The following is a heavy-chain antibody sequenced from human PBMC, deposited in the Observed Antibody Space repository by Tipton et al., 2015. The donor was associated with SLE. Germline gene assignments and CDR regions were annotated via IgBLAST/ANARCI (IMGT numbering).Heavy chain of an antibody. V-gene: IGHV4-34*01. J-gene: IGHJ3*01. Sequence: TLSLTCAVYGGSFSGYYWSWIRQPPGKGLEWIGEINHSGSTNYNPSLKRRVTISVDTSKNQFSLKLSSVTAADPAVYYCASVRVGQWLHYWGQGTMVTVSS. CDR1: GGSFSGYY. CDR2: INHSGST. CDR3: ASVRVGQWLHY. D-gene: IGHD6-19*01.